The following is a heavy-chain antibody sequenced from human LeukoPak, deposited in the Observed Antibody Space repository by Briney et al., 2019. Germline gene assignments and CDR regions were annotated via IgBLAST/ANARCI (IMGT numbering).Heavy chain of an antibody. D-gene: IGHD3-10*01. CDR3: ANYYGWYFDY. CDR1: GGSISSGGYY. J-gene: IGHJ4*02. CDR2: IYYSGST. V-gene: IGHV4-31*03. Sequence: SETLSLTCTVSGGSISSGGYYWSWIRQHPGKGLEWIGYIYYSGSTYYNPSLKSRVTISVDTSKNQFSLKLSSVTAADTAVYYCANYYGWYFDYWGQGTLVTVSS.